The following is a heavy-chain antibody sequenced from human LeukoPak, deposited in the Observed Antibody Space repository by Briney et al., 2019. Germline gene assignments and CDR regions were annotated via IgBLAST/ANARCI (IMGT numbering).Heavy chain of an antibody. CDR2: TYSGGDT. Sequence: PGGSLRLSCAASGFTVSSNYMSWVRQAPGKGLEWVSVTYSGGDTYYADSVKGRFTISRDNSKNTLYLQMNSLRAEDTAVYYCARVAVGAGTDYFDYWGQGTLVTVSS. D-gene: IGHD6-19*01. J-gene: IGHJ4*02. CDR3: ARVAVGAGTDYFDY. V-gene: IGHV3-53*01. CDR1: GFTVSSNY.